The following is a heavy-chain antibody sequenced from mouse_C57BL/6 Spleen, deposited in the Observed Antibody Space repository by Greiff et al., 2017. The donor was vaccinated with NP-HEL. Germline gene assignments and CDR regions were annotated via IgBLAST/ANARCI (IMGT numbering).Heavy chain of an antibody. D-gene: IGHD1-1*01. V-gene: IGHV5-9-1*02. CDR3: TREGSYYGSSFHWYFDV. CDR1: GFTFSSYA. J-gene: IGHJ1*03. Sequence: DVKLVESGEGLVKPGGSLKLSCAVSGFTFSSYAMSWVRQTPEKRLVWVAYISSGGDYIYYAASVKGRFSISRDNAKNTLYLQMSSLKSEDTAMYYCTREGSYYGSSFHWYFDVWGTGTTVTVSS. CDR2: ISSGGDYI.